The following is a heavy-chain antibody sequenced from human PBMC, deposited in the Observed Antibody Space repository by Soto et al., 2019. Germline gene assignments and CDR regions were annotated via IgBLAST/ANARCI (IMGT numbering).Heavy chain of an antibody. Sequence: PGGSLRLSCAASGFTVSSNYMSWVRQAPGKGLEWVSVIYSGGSTYYADSVKGRFTISRDNSKNTLYLQMNSLRAEDTAVYYCATAFHYDILTGYLFKDAFGIWGQGTMVTVSS. D-gene: IGHD3-9*01. CDR3: ATAFHYDILTGYLFKDAFGI. V-gene: IGHV3-66*01. CDR2: IYSGGST. J-gene: IGHJ3*02. CDR1: GFTVSSNY.